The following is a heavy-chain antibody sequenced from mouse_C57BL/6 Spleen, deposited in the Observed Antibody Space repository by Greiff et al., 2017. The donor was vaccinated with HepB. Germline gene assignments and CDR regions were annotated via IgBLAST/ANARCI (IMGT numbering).Heavy chain of an antibody. CDR1: GYTFTDYE. Sequence: QVQLKQSGAELVRPGASVTLSCKASGYTFTDYEMHWVKQTPVHGLEWIGAIDPETGGTAYNQKFKGKAILTADKSSSTAYMELRSLTSEDSAVYYCTRGEGVYFDYWGQGTTLTVSS. CDR3: TRGEGVYFDY. V-gene: IGHV1-15*01. J-gene: IGHJ2*01. CDR2: IDPETGGT.